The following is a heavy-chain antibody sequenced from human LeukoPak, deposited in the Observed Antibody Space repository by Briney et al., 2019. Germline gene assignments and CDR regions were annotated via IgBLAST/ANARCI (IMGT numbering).Heavy chain of an antibody. CDR1: GYTFTSYD. CDR3: ARLDYDILTGSFVIDY. D-gene: IGHD3-9*01. CDR2: MNPNSGNT. V-gene: IGHV1-8*01. J-gene: IGHJ4*02. Sequence: ASVKVSCKASGYTFTSYDINWVRQATGQGLEWMGWMNPNSGNTGYAQKFQGRATMTRNTSISTAYMELSSLRSEDTAVYYCARLDYDILTGSFVIDYWGQGTLVTVSS.